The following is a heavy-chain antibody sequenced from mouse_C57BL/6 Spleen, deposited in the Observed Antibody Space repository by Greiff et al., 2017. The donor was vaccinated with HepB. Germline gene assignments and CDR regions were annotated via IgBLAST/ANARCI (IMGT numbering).Heavy chain of an antibody. CDR1: GFSLSTFGMG. CDR2: ILWDDDK. D-gene: IGHD1-1*01. CDR3: ARILITTVGFDY. Sequence: QVTLKESGPGILQPSQTLRLTCSFSGFSLSTFGMGVGWIRQPSGKGLEWLAHILWDDDKYYNPALKSRLTISKDTSKNQVFLKCANVDTSDTATYYCARILITTVGFDYWGQGTTLTVSS. V-gene: IGHV8-8*01. J-gene: IGHJ2*01.